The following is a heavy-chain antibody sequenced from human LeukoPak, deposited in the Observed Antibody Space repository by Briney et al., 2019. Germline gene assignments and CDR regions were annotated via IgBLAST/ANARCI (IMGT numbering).Heavy chain of an antibody. CDR3: ARHTAGYGSGSYEDY. Sequence: SETLSLTCTVSGGSISSSSYYWGWIRQPPGKGLEWIGSIYYSGSTYYNPSLKSRVTISVDTSKNQFSLKLSSVTAADTAVYYCARHTAGYGSGSYEDYWGQGTLVTVSS. D-gene: IGHD3-10*01. J-gene: IGHJ4*02. CDR1: GGSISSSSYY. V-gene: IGHV4-39*01. CDR2: IYYSGST.